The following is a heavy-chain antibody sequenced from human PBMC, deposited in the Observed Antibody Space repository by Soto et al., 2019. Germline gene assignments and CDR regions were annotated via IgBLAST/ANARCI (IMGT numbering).Heavy chain of an antibody. CDR3: ASEYCSGGSCYSRIFDY. CDR2: ISSGSDYI. Sequence: GGSLRLSCAAFGFTFNTYAMHWVRQSPGKGLEWVAFISSGSDYIYYADSVKGRFTISRDNAKSSLYLQMNSLTDDDTALYYCASEYCSGGSCYSRIFDYWGQGSLVTVSS. D-gene: IGHD2-15*01. CDR1: GFTFNTYA. V-gene: IGHV3-21*04. J-gene: IGHJ4*02.